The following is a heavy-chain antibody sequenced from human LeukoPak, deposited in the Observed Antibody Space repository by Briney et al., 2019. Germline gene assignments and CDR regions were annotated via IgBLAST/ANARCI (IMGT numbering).Heavy chain of an antibody. D-gene: IGHD2-2*02. CDR3: AKNACSSTNCYIFLGDWYFDL. CDR2: AKNKINSYTT. V-gene: IGHV3-72*01. Sequence: GGSLRLSCAASGFIFSDHYMDWVRQAPGKGLEWVGRAKNKINSYTTMYAASVKDRFTISRDDSKNSLYLQMNSLGAEDTAVYYCAKNACSSTNCYIFLGDWYFDLWGRGTLVTVSS. CDR1: GFIFSDHY. J-gene: IGHJ2*01.